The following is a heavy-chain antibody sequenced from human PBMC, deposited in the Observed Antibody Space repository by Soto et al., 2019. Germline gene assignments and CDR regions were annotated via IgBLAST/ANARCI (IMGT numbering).Heavy chain of an antibody. D-gene: IGHD5-18*01. V-gene: IGHV1-18*01. CDR2: INPYNGHT. CDR1: GYTFSSFG. J-gene: IGHJ3*02. Sequence: QAQLVQSGAEVKKPGASVKVSCKASGYTFSSFGISWVRQAPGQGPEWVGWINPYNGHTDSAQSLQGRVTVSTDTPPXTXYXSLRSLTADATAVYYCARPSGYGHGWGDLGYDPFDIWGQGTMVTVSS. CDR3: ARPSGYGHGWGDLGYDPFDI.